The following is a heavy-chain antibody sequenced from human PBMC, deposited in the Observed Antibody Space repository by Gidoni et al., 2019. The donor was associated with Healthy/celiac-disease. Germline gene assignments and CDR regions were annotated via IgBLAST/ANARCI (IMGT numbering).Heavy chain of an antibody. CDR3: ARDLPGGYDY. V-gene: IGHV1-3*01. J-gene: IGHJ4*02. D-gene: IGHD1-26*01. Sequence: VRQAPGQRLEWMGWINAGNGNTKYSQKFQGRVTITRDTSASTAYMELSSLRSEDTAVYYCARDLPGGYDYWGQGTLVTVSS. CDR2: INAGNGNT.